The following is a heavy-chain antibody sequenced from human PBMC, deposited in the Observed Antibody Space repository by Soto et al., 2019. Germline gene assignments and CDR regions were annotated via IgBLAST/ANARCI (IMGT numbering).Heavy chain of an antibody. CDR2: INPSGGST. D-gene: IGHD3-10*01. J-gene: IGHJ6*02. CDR3: ARGRNEVRGAQYGMDV. CDR1: GYTFTSYY. V-gene: IGHV1-46*01. Sequence: GASVKVSCKASGYTFTSYYMHWVRQAPGQGLEWMGIINPSGGSTSYAQKFQGRVTMTRDTSTSTVYMELSSLRSEDTAVYYCARGRNEVRGAQYGMDVWGQGTTVTVCS.